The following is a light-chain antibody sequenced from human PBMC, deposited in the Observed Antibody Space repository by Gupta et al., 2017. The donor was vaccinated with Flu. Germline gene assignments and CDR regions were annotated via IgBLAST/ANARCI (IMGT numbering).Light chain of an antibody. J-gene: IGKJ1*01. CDR2: DAS. V-gene: IGKV3-20*01. CDR3: QQYGSSPRT. Sequence: EIVLTQSPGTLSLSPGKGATLSCRAGQTVRRNYLAWYQQKPGQAPRHLLSDASSRAPGIPDRFSGSGSGTDFSLTISRREAEDFAVYYCQQYGSSPRTFGQGTRVEIK. CDR1: QTVRRNY.